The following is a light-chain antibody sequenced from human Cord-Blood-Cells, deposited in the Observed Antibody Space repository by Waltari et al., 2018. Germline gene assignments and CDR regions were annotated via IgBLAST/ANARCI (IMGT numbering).Light chain of an antibody. Sequence: EIVLTQSPATLSLSPGERATLSCSASQRVSSYFACYQQKPGQAPRLLIYDSSNRATGIPARFSGSGSGTDFTLTISSLEPEDFAVYYCQQRSNWPPYTFGQGTKLEIK. CDR2: DSS. CDR1: QRVSSY. V-gene: IGKV3-11*01. J-gene: IGKJ2*01. CDR3: QQRSNWPPYT.